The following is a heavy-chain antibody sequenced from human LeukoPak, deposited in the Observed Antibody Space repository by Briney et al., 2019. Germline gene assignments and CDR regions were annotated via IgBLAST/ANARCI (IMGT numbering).Heavy chain of an antibody. CDR1: GFTFTNYW. CDR2: SNSDASST. CDR3: ARGRTYSNQYYFDY. V-gene: IGHV3-74*01. D-gene: IGHD2-15*01. Sequence: GGSLRLSCAASGFTFTNYWVHWVRQAPGKGLVWVSRSNSDASSTAYADSVQGRFTISRDNAKNMLYLQMNSLRAEDTAVYYCARGRTYSNQYYFDYWGRGTLVPVSS. J-gene: IGHJ4*02.